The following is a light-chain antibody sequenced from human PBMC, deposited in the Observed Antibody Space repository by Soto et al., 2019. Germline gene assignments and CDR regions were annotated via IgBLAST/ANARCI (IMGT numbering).Light chain of an antibody. CDR1: TNDVGGYNY. CDR3: SSFTSTNTVYV. V-gene: IGLV2-14*01. CDR2: EVT. Sequence: QSVLAQPASVSGSPGQSITISCTGTTNDVGGYNYVSWYQQHPGKAPKLMIYEVTNRPSGVSNRFSGSKSGNTASLTISGLQAEDEADYFCSSFTSTNTVYVFGSGTKVTVL. J-gene: IGLJ1*01.